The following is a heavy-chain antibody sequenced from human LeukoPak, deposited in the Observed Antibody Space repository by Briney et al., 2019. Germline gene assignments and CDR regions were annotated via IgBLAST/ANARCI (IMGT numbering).Heavy chain of an antibody. Sequence: GGSLRLSCAASGFTFSDYYMSWIRQAPGMGQEWVSYISSSSSTTYYADSGKGRFTISRYNAKNSLYLQMNSLRAEDTAVYYCARGATPVYDYVWGSYRDDAFDIWGQGTMVTVSS. CDR1: GFTFSDYY. D-gene: IGHD3-16*02. V-gene: IGHV3-11*01. CDR2: ISSSSSTT. CDR3: ARGATPVYDYVWGSYRDDAFDI. J-gene: IGHJ3*02.